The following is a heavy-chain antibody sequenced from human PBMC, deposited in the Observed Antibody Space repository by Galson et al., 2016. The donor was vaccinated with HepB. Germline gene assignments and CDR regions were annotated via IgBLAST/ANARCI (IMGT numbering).Heavy chain of an antibody. V-gene: IGHV3-33*01. J-gene: IGHJ3*02. D-gene: IGHD2-15*01. CDR1: GFTFSSYG. CDR2: IWFGGSNE. CDR3: ARGTFCSGDSCYSPALDM. Sequence: SLRLSCAASGFTFSSYGMHWVRQAPGKGLEWVAVIWFGGSNENYVDSVRGRFTISRDNSKNTLYLQMNTLRAEDTAVYYCARGTFCSGDSCYSPALDMWGQGTMVTASS.